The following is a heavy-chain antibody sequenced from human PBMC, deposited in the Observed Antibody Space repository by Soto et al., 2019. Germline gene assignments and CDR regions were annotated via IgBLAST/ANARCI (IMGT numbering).Heavy chain of an antibody. CDR3: ARGRASGSYYLLDY. CDR1: GDTFTTYD. Sequence: SVKVSFKASGDTFTTYDINWVRQATGHGLEWMGWINPNSGNIGYAQRFQGRVTMTRDTAIRTAYMEVSSLRSDDTAVYYCARGRASGSYYLLDYWGQGTLVTVSS. CDR2: INPNSGNI. J-gene: IGHJ4*02. D-gene: IGHD3-10*01. V-gene: IGHV1-8*01.